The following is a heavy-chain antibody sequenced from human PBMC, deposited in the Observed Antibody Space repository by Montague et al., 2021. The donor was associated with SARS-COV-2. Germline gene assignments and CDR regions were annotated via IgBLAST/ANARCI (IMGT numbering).Heavy chain of an antibody. J-gene: IGHJ4*02. D-gene: IGHD5-18*01. V-gene: IGHV4-39*01. CDR1: GGPISDSTHY. CDR3: ARREYSYGWGD. CDR2: IDYSGNT. Sequence: SETLSLTCTVTGGPISDSTHYWCWHRQSPGTDLDWITNIDYSGNTYYTPSLKSRLTISVDTSKNQFSLRLNSVPAADTALYYCARREYSYGWGDWGQGTLVTVSS.